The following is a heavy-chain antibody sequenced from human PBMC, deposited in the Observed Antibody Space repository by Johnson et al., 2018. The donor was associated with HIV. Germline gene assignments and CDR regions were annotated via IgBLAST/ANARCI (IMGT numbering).Heavy chain of an antibody. CDR1: GFTFSSYA. CDR3: AREDGSGWSTRGDDAFDI. CDR2: ISYAGSNK. V-gene: IGHV3-30*14. D-gene: IGHD6-19*01. J-gene: IGHJ3*02. Sequence: QVQLVESGGGLVQPGRSLRLSCAASGFTFSSYAMHWVRQAPGKGLEWVAVISYAGSNKYYADSVKGRSTISRENSKTTLYLQMNSLRAEDTAVYYCAREDGSGWSTRGDDAFDIWGQGTMVTVSA.